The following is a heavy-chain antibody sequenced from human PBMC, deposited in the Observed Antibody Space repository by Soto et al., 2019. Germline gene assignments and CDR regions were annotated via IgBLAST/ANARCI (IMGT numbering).Heavy chain of an antibody. Sequence: ASVKVSCKASGYSFTNNDVSWVRQATGQGLEWMRWMNPGSGDTGYAQKFQGRVTMTRDISIATAYMELSGLRSDDTAIYYCARMETFGSLNWFDPWGQGTLVTVSS. CDR2: MNPGSGDT. V-gene: IGHV1-8*01. D-gene: IGHD3-16*01. CDR1: GYSFTNND. J-gene: IGHJ5*02. CDR3: ARMETFGSLNWFDP.